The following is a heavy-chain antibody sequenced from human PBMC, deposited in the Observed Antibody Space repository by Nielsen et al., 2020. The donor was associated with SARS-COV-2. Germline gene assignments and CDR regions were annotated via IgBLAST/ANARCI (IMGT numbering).Heavy chain of an antibody. CDR3: ARDPPRGCSGGSCYRLGLQGFDV. D-gene: IGHD2-15*01. Sequence: PGKGLEWVTYISSSGSPIYYADSVKGRFTISRDNAKNSLYLQMNSLRAEDTAVYYCARDPPRGCSGGSCYRLGLQGFDVWGQGTPVTVSS. CDR2: ISSSGSPI. V-gene: IGHV3-11*01. J-gene: IGHJ5*02.